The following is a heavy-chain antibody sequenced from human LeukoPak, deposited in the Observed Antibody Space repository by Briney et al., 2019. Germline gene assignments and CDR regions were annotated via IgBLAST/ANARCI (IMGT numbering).Heavy chain of an antibody. D-gene: IGHD4-17*01. CDR3: ARSNGDYEDNWFDP. V-gene: IGHV3-21*01. Sequence: GGSLRPSCAASGFTFSSSSVNCVRQAPRKGMEWVSSISSSSSYIYDADSVKGRFTISRDNSKDSLYLQMYSLRAEDTAVCYCARSNGDYEDNWFDPWGQGTLVTVSS. CDR2: ISSSSSYI. J-gene: IGHJ5*02. CDR1: GFTFSSSS.